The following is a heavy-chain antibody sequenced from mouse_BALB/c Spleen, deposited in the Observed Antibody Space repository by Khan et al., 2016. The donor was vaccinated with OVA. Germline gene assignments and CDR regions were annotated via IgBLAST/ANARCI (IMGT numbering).Heavy chain of an antibody. CDR3: SRASTVGAFAY. V-gene: IGHV5-12*02. D-gene: IGHD1-1*01. Sequence: EVELVASGGGLVQPGGSLKLSCATSGFTFSDYFMYWVRQTPETRLEWVAYISNGGGSTYYPDTVKGRFTISRANDKNTLYLQMSRLQSEDPGMYYCSRASTVGAFAYWGQGTTLTVSS. J-gene: IGHJ2*01. CDR1: GFTFSDYF. CDR2: ISNGGGST.